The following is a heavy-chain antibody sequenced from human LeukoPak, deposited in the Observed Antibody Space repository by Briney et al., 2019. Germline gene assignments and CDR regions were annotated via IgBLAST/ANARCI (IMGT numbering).Heavy chain of an antibody. CDR3: ARYPLQYYYYFLDV. Sequence: GGSLRLSCTASGFTFGDYYMTWIRQAPGKGLDWLSYINGDGTTIHYAESVKGRFTISRDNGKKSVYLHINSLRAEGTAVYYCARYPLQYYYYFLDVWGKGTTVTVSS. J-gene: IGHJ6*04. CDR2: INGDGTTI. V-gene: IGHV3-11*01. CDR1: GFTFGDYY. D-gene: IGHD2-2*02.